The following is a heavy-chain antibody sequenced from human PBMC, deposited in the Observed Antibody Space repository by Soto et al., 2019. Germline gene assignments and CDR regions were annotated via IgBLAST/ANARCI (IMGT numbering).Heavy chain of an antibody. D-gene: IGHD6-13*01. Sequence: QVQLVESGGGVVQPGRSLRLSCAASGFTFSSYGMHWVRQAPGKGLEWVAVIWYDGSNKYYADSVKCRFTISRDNSKNTLYLQMNSLRAEDMAVYYCAREVNLDSSSWYGSCVRNYYYYYMDVWGKGTTVTVSS. CDR3: AREVNLDSSSWYGSCVRNYYYYYMDV. CDR2: IWYDGSNK. J-gene: IGHJ6*03. CDR1: GFTFSSYG. V-gene: IGHV3-33*01.